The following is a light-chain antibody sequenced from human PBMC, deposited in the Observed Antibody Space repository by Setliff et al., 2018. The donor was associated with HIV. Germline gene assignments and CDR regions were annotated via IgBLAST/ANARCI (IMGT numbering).Light chain of an antibody. J-gene: IGLJ1*01. V-gene: IGLV3-21*04. CDR1: NIGSKS. CDR2: YDS. Sequence: SYELTQPPSVSVAPGKTARITCGGNNIGSKSVHWHQRKPGQAPVLVIYYDSDRPSGIPERFSGSNSGNTATLTISRVEAGDEADYYCQVWDSSSDHYVFGTGTKVTVL. CDR3: QVWDSSSDHYV.